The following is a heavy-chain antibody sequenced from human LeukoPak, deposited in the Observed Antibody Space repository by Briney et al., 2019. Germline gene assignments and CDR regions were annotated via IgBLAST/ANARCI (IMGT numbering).Heavy chain of an antibody. V-gene: IGHV3-30*02. CDR2: IRYYGSNK. CDR1: GFTFSSYG. J-gene: IGHJ6*03. Sequence: PGGSLRLSCAASGFTFSSYGMHWVRQAPGKGLEWVAFIRYYGSNKYYADSVKGRFTISRDNSKNTLYLQMNSLRAEDTAVYYCAKEKWGYSSSSGPSNMDVWGKGTTVTVSS. CDR3: AKEKWGYSSSSGPSNMDV. D-gene: IGHD6-6*01.